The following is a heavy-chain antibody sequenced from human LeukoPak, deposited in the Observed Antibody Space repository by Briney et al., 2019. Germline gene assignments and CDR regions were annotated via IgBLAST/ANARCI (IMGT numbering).Heavy chain of an antibody. D-gene: IGHD2-15*01. Sequence: GGSLRLSCAASGFTVSSNYMSWVRQAPGKGLEGVSVIYSGGSTYYADSVKGRFTISRDNTKNTLYLQMNSLRAEDTAVYYCARAGYCSGGSCYPGAHDYWGQGTLVTVSS. CDR3: ARAGYCSGGSCYPGAHDY. J-gene: IGHJ4*02. V-gene: IGHV3-66*01. CDR2: IYSGGST. CDR1: GFTVSSNY.